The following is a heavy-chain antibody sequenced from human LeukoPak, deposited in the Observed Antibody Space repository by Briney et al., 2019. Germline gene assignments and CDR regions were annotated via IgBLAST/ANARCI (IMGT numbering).Heavy chain of an antibody. CDR1: GYTFTGHY. CDR3: ARDYGGSSTSSVGYDY. D-gene: IGHD2-2*01. V-gene: IGHV1-2*02. Sequence: ASVKVSCKAPGYTFTGHYMHWVRQAPGQGLEWMGWINANSGGTNFAQNFQGRVTMTRDTSISTVYMELSRLRSDDTAVYYCARDYGGSSTSSVGYDYWGQGTLVTVSS. CDR2: INANSGGT. J-gene: IGHJ4*02.